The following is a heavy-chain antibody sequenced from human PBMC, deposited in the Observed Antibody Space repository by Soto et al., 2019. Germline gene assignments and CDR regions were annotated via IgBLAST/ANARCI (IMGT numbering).Heavy chain of an antibody. Sequence: EVQLLESGGGLVQPGGSLRLSCAASGFTFSSYAMSWVRQAPGKGLEWVSAISGSGGSTYYADSVKGRFTISRDNSKNTLYLQMNSLRAEDTAVYYCAKGDGQWELRITDAFDIWGQGTMVTVSS. CDR3: AKGDGQWELRITDAFDI. CDR1: GFTFSSYA. V-gene: IGHV3-23*01. J-gene: IGHJ3*02. D-gene: IGHD1-26*01. CDR2: ISGSGGST.